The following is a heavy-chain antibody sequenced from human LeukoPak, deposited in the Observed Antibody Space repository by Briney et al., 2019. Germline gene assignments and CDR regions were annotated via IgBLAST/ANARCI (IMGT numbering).Heavy chain of an antibody. V-gene: IGHV1-18*04. CDR2: LSACNGNT. J-gene: IGHJ4*02. D-gene: IGHD4-17*01. CDR3: ASGDYGDYVFDY. CDR1: GYTFTSYG. Sequence: ASVKVSCKASGYTFTSYGINWVRQAPGQGLEWMGWLSACNGNTNYAQKLQGRVTMTTDTSTSTAYMELRSLRSDDTAVYYCASGDYGDYVFDYWGQGTLVTVSS.